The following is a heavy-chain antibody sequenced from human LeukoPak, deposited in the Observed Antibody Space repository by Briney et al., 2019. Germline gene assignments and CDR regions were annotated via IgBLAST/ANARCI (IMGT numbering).Heavy chain of an antibody. V-gene: IGHV3-23*01. D-gene: IGHD3-10*02. CDR1: GFTFSSYA. Sequence: PGGSLRLSCAASGFTFSSYAINWVRQVPGKGLEWVSAISGSGGTTYYADSVKGRFTISRDNAKSSLYLQMNSLRAEDTAVYYCAELGITMIGGVWGKGTTVTISS. J-gene: IGHJ6*04. CDR3: AELGITMIGGV. CDR2: ISGSGGTT.